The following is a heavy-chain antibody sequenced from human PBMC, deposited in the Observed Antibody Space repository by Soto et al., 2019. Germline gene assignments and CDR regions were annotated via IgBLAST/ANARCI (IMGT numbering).Heavy chain of an antibody. CDR3: ARVGAAAGLIDY. V-gene: IGHV1-69*13. Sequence: SVKVSCKASGGTFSSYAISWVRQAPGQGLEWMGGINPIFGTANYAQKFQGRVTITADESTSTAYMELSSLRSEDTAVYYCARVGAAAGLIDYWGQGTLVTVSS. CDR1: GGTFSSYA. J-gene: IGHJ4*02. D-gene: IGHD6-13*01. CDR2: INPIFGTA.